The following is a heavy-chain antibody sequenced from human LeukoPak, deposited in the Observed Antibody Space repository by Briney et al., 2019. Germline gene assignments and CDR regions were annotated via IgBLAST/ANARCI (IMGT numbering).Heavy chain of an antibody. V-gene: IGHV1-2*02. J-gene: IGHJ4*02. D-gene: IGHD1-1*01. CDR1: GYTFTGYY. CDR2: INPNSGGT. Sequence: ASVKVSCKASGYTFTGYYMHWVRQAPGQGLEWMGWINPNSGGTNYAQKFQGRVTMTGDTSIGTAYMELSRLRSDDTAVYYCARAGPPGTTPGDYWGQGTLVTVSS. CDR3: ARAGPPGTTPGDY.